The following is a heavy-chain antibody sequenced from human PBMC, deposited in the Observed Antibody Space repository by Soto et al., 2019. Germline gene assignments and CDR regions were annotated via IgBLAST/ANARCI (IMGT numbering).Heavy chain of an antibody. D-gene: IGHD2-21*02. J-gene: IGHJ4*02. V-gene: IGHV4-59*08. CDR2: IYYSGST. CDR3: ARHSGKTKVTRFDH. Sequence: PSETLSLTCTVSGDSINNYYWSWIGQPPGKGLEWIGYIYYSGSTNYSPSLKSRVTISVETSKNQFSLKLTSVTAADTAVYYCARHSGKTKVTRFDHWGQGTLVTVSS. CDR1: GDSINNYY.